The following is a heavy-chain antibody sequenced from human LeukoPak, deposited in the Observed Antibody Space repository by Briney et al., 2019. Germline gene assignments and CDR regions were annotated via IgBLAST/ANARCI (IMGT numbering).Heavy chain of an antibody. CDR2: ISGSTSHI. J-gene: IGHJ4*02. CDR1: GFTFSDYH. Sequence: GGSLRLSRAASGFTFSDYHMNWVRQAPGKGLEWVSSISGSTSHIYYADSVRGRFTISRDKAKNSLFLQMNSLKIEDTAIYFCAKAGGTNDLPDWGQGTLVTVSS. D-gene: IGHD3-16*01. V-gene: IGHV3-21*01. CDR3: AKAGGTNDLPD.